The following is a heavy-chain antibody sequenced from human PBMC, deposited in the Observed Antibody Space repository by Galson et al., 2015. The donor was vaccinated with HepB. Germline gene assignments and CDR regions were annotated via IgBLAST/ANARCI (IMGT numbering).Heavy chain of an antibody. CDR1: GGTFSSYA. J-gene: IGHJ6*02. V-gene: IGHV1-69*04. D-gene: IGHD2-21*02. Sequence: SVKVSCKASGGTFSSYAISWVRQAPGQGLEWMGRIIPILGIANYAQKFQGRVTITADKSTSTAYMELSSLRSEDTAVYYCAMTDPRDVVVTAISPIGYYGMDVWGQGTTVTVSS. CDR2: IIPILGIA. CDR3: AMTDPRDVVVTAISPIGYYGMDV.